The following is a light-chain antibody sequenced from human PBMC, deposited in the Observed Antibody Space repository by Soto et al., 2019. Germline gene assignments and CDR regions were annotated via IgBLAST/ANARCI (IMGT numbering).Light chain of an antibody. CDR2: AAS. CDR1: QSISSY. V-gene: IGKV1-39*01. CDR3: QQSYSTPRAIT. Sequence: DIQMTQCPSSLSASVGDRVTITCRASQSISSYLNWYQQKPGKAPKLLIYAASSLQSGVPSRFSRSGSGTDFTLTISSLQPEDFATYYCQQSYSTPRAITFGQGTRLEIK. J-gene: IGKJ5*01.